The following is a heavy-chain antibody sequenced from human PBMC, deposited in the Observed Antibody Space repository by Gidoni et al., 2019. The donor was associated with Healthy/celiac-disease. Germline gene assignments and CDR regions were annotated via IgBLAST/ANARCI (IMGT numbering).Heavy chain of an antibody. V-gene: IGHV3-21*01. D-gene: IGHD3-3*01. CDR1: GFTFSSYS. J-gene: IGHJ5*02. CDR3: AREERITIFGVVDSSWFDP. Sequence: EVQLVESGGGLVKPGGSLRLSCAASGFTFSSYSMNWVRQAPGKGLEWVSSISSSSSYIYYADSVKGRFTISRDNAKNSLYLQMNSLRAEDTAVYYCAREERITIFGVVDSSWFDPWGQGTLFTVSS. CDR2: ISSSSSYI.